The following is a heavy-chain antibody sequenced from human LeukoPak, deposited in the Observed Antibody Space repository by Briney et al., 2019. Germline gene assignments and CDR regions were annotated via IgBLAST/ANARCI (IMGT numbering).Heavy chain of an antibody. J-gene: IGHJ4*02. CDR3: ARSSVATELVDY. CDR1: GYTFTIYG. V-gene: IGHV1-18*01. Sequence: ASVKVSCKASGYTFTIYGISWVRQAPGQGLEWMGWISAYNGNTSYAQKLQGRVTMTTDTSTSTAYMELRSLRSDDTAVYYCARSSVATELVDYWGQGPLVTVSS. CDR2: ISAYNGNT. D-gene: IGHD5-12*01.